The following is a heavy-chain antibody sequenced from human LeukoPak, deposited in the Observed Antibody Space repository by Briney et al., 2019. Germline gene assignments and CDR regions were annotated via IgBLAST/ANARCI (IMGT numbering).Heavy chain of an antibody. V-gene: IGHV3-53*01. CDR2: IYSGGST. CDR1: GFTVSGDY. J-gene: IGHJ5*02. Sequence: PGGSLRPPCSVSGFTVSGDYMSWVRQAPGKGLEWVSVIYSGGSTYYADSVRGRFTISRDNSKNTLYLQMNSLRVEDTAVYYCARHDWFDPWGQGTLVTVSS. CDR3: ARHDWFDP.